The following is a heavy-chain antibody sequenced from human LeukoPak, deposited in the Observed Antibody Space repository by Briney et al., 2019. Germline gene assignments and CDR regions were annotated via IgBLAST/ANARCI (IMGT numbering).Heavy chain of an antibody. D-gene: IGHD3-10*01. CDR3: ARHPLNDYGSGSYLAY. CDR1: GYSISSGYY. J-gene: IGHJ4*02. CDR2: IYHSGST. V-gene: IGHV4-38-2*01. Sequence: PSETLSLTCAVSGYSISSGYYWGWIRQPPGKGLEWIGSIYHSGSTYYNPSLKRRVTISVDTSTNQLSLELSSVTAADSAVYYCARHPLNDYGSGSYLAYWGQGTLVSVSS.